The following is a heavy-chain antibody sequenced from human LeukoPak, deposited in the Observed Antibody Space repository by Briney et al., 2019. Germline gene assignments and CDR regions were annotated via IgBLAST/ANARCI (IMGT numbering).Heavy chain of an antibody. J-gene: IGHJ4*02. CDR3: ARDLGNWNFFDY. CDR2: IIPIFGTA. CDR1: GYTFTIYG. Sequence: ASVTVSCKASGYTFTIYGISWVRQAPGQGLEWMGGIIPIFGTANYAQKFQGRVTITTDESTSTAYMELSSLRSEDTAVYYCARDLGNWNFFDYWGQGTLVTVSS. V-gene: IGHV1-69*05. D-gene: IGHD1-1*01.